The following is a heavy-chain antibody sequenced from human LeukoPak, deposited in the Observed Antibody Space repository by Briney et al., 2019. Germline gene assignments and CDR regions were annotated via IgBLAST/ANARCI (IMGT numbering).Heavy chain of an antibody. CDR3: TSLIAVVNP. Sequence: GGSLRLSCAASGFTFSAYWMHWVRQPSGKGLEWVGRIRTKANNYATAYAASVKGRFTISRDDSKNTAYLQMNSLKTEDTAVYYCTSLIAVVNPWGQGTLVTVSS. V-gene: IGHV3-73*01. J-gene: IGHJ5*02. CDR1: GFTFSAYW. D-gene: IGHD3-22*01. CDR2: IRTKANNYAT.